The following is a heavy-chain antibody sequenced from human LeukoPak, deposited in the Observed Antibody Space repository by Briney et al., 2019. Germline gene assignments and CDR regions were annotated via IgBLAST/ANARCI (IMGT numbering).Heavy chain of an antibody. D-gene: IGHD3-16*01. CDR3: ATRGPIMIRFGGVTGDY. J-gene: IGHJ4*02. V-gene: IGHV1-24*01. CDR1: GYTLTELS. Sequence: ASVKVSCKVSGYTLTELSMHWVRQAPGKGLEWMGGFDPEDGETIYSQKFQGRVTMTEDTSTDTAYMELSSLRSEDTAVYYCATRGPIMIRFGGVTGDYWGQGTLVTVSS. CDR2: FDPEDGET.